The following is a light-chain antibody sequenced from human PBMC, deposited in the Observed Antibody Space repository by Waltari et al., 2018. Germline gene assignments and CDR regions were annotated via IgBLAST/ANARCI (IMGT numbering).Light chain of an antibody. CDR1: RSDVGGYDS. J-gene: IGLJ1*01. CDR3: CSFAGSPPYV. CDR2: DVN. Sequence: QSALTQPRSVSGSPGLSVHISCTGTRSDVGGYDSVPWSQQHPGKAPKLMIYDVNKRPSGVPDRLAGSKSGNTAFLTISGLQGEDEADYYCCSFAGSPPYVFGTGTKVTVL. V-gene: IGLV2-11*01.